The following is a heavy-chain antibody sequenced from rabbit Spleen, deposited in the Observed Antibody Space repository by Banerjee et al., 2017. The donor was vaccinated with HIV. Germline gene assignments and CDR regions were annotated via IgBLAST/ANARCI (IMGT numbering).Heavy chain of an antibody. D-gene: IGHD8-1*01. V-gene: IGHV1S40*01. CDR3: ARDAGTSFSTYGMD. J-gene: IGHJ6*01. Sequence: QSLEESGGDLVKPGASLTLTCTASGFSFSSNYYMCWVRQAPGKGPEWIACIGAGISYTIYYATWAKGRFTISKTSSTTVTLQMTSLTAADTATYFCARDAGTSFSTYGMD. CDR1: GFSFSSNYY. CDR2: IGAGISYTI.